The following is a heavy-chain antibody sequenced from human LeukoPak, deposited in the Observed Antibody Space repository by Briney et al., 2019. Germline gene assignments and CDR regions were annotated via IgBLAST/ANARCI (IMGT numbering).Heavy chain of an antibody. D-gene: IGHD2-15*01. Sequence: GGSLRLSCAASGFTFDDYAKHWVRQAPGKGLEWVSGISWNSGSIGYADSVKGRFTISRDNAKNSLYLQMNSLRAEDTALYYCAKARAATSVYFDYWGQGTLVTVSS. CDR3: AKARAATSVYFDY. J-gene: IGHJ4*02. V-gene: IGHV3-9*01. CDR2: ISWNSGSI. CDR1: GFTFDDYA.